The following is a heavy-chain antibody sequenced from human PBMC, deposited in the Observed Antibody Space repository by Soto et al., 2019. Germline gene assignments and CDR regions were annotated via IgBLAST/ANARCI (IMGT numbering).Heavy chain of an antibody. CDR1: GFTFSSYA. D-gene: IGHD6-13*01. Sequence: EVQLLESGGGFVQPGGSLRLSCAASGFTFSSYAMSWVRQAPGKGLEWVSAISGSGGSTYYADSVKGRFTISRDNSKNTLYLQMNSLRAEDTAVYYCAKARAAGTWSYYGMDVWGQGTTVTVSS. J-gene: IGHJ6*02. V-gene: IGHV3-23*01. CDR3: AKARAAGTWSYYGMDV. CDR2: ISGSGGST.